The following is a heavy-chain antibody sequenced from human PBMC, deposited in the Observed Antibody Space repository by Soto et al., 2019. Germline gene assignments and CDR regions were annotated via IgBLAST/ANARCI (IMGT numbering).Heavy chain of an antibody. V-gene: IGHV2-5*02. CDR3: TPSRVQWGMDV. Sequence: QITLKESGPTLVKPTQTLTLTCTFSGFSLTTSGVGVGWTRQPPGKALEWLAVIYWDDGKFYSPSLKSRLTITEDTSKTQVVLTMTNMDPVDTATYYCTPSRVQWGMDVWGQGTTVTVSS. D-gene: IGHD1-26*01. CDR2: IYWDDGK. CDR1: GFSLTTSGVG. J-gene: IGHJ6*02.